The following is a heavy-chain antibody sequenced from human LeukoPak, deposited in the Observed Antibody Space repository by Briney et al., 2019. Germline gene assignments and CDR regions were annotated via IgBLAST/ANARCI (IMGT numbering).Heavy chain of an antibody. V-gene: IGHV4-39*07. CDR3: ARGPTIFGVVIIRGYYFDY. J-gene: IGHJ4*02. CDR1: GGSISSSSYY. Sequence: SETLSLTCTVSGGSISSSSYYWGWNRQPPGKGLEWIGSIYYSGSTYYNPSLKSRVTISVDTSKNQFSLKLSSVTAADTAVYYCARGPTIFGVVIIRGYYFDYWGQGTLVTVSS. D-gene: IGHD3-3*01. CDR2: IYYSGST.